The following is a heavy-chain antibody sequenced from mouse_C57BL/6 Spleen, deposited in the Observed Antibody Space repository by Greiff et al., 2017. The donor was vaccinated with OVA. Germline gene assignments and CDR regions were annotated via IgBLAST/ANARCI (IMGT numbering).Heavy chain of an antibody. D-gene: IGHD1-1*01. Sequence: EVKVVESEGGLVQPGSSMKLSCTASGFTFSDYYMAWVRQVPEKGLEWVANINYDGSSTYYLDSLKSRFIISRDNAKNILYLQMSSLKSEDTATYYCARADGSSFDYWGQGTTLTVSS. CDR2: INYDGSST. CDR3: ARADGSSFDY. V-gene: IGHV5-16*01. CDR1: GFTFSDYY. J-gene: IGHJ2*01.